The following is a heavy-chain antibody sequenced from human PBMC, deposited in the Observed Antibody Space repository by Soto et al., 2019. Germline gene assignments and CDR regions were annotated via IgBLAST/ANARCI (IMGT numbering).Heavy chain of an antibody. CDR2: INAGNGNT. CDR3: AKRSSSWKYNWFDP. V-gene: IGHV1-3*01. CDR1: GYTFTSYA. J-gene: IGHJ5*02. Sequence: GASVKVSCKASGYTFTSYAMHWVRQAPGQRLEWMGWINAGNGNTKYSQKFQGRVTMTRNTSISTAYMELSSLRSEDTAVYYCAKRSSSWKYNWFDPWGQGTLVTVSS. D-gene: IGHD6-13*01.